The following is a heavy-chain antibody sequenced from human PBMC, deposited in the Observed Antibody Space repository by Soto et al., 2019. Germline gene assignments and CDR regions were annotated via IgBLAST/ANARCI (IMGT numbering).Heavy chain of an antibody. J-gene: IGHJ6*02. V-gene: IGHV2-5*02. CDR2: IYWDDDK. Sequence: QITLKESGPTLVKPTQTLTLTCTFSGFSLSTSGVGVGWIRQPPGKALEWLALIYWDDDKRYSPSLRSRLTISKDTSKNQVVLTMTNMDPVGTATYHCIQSRCGGDCLQSYASHYYYGMDVWGQGTTVTVSS. CDR3: IQSRCGGDCLQSYASHYYYGMDV. CDR1: GFSLSTSGVG. D-gene: IGHD2-21*02.